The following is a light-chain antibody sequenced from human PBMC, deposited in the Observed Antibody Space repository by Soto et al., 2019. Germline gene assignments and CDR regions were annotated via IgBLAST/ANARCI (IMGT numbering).Light chain of an antibody. J-gene: IGKJ1*01. CDR2: GAS. CDR1: QTISSS. Sequence: EIVLTQSPGTLSLSQGERATLSCRASQTISSSFLAWYQQKRGQAPRLLIYGASTRATGIPARFSGSGSGTEFTLTISSLQSEDFAVYYCQQYNNWPPAFGQGSKADIK. V-gene: IGKV3-15*01. CDR3: QQYNNWPPA.